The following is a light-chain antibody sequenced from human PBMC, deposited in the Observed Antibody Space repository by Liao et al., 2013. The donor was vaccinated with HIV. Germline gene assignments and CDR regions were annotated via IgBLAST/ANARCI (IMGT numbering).Light chain of an antibody. V-gene: IGLV3-21*04. CDR1: NIGGRS. Sequence: SYELTQPPSVSVAPGETATITCGGDNIGGRSVHWYQQKPGQAPVLVIYYDGDRPSGIPARFSGSNSGNTATLTISRAEAGDEADYYCQVWDSRSDLGVFGGGTKLTVL. CDR3: QVWDSRSDLGV. CDR2: YDG. J-gene: IGLJ3*02.